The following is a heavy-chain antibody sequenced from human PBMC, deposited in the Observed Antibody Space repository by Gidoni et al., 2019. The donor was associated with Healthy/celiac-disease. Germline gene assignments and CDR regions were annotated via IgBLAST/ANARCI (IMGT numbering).Heavy chain of an antibody. CDR1: GGSISSSSYY. Sequence: QLQLQESGPGLVKPSETLSLTCTVSGGSISSSSYYWGWIRQPPGKGLEWIGSIYYSGSTYYNPSLKSRVTISVDTSKNQFSLKLSSVTAADTAVYYCAVGFGELFPPDYWGQGTLVTVSS. CDR2: IYYSGST. J-gene: IGHJ4*02. CDR3: AVGFGELFPPDY. D-gene: IGHD3-10*01. V-gene: IGHV4-39*01.